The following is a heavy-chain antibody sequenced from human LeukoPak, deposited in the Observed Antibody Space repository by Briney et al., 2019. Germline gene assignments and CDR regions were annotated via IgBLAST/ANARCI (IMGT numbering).Heavy chain of an antibody. D-gene: IGHD3-10*01. CDR1: GFTFSSYW. V-gene: IGHV3-7*01. CDR2: INHNGNVN. J-gene: IGHJ4*02. CDR3: AKENYGSGSYYAQYWIDY. Sequence: GGSLRLSCAAPGFTFSSYWMNWARQAPGKGLEWVASINHNGNVNYYVDSVKGRFTISRDNSKNTLYLQMNSLRAEDTAVYYCAKENYGSGSYYAQYWIDYWGQGTLVTVSS.